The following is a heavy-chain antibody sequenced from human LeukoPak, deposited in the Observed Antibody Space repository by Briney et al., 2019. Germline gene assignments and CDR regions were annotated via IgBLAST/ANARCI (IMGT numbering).Heavy chain of an antibody. J-gene: IGHJ4*02. D-gene: IGHD6-19*01. CDR1: GFTFSTYT. V-gene: IGHV3-23*01. CDR3: TKDLMTGFSSGWYFAY. CDR2: TGGSDDST. Sequence: PGGSLRLSCAASGFTFSTYTMNWVRQAPGKGLEWVAVTGGSDDSTHYADSVKGRFTISRDNSENRLFLQMNSLRPDDSALYYCTKDLMTGFSSGWYFAYWGQGTLVTVSS.